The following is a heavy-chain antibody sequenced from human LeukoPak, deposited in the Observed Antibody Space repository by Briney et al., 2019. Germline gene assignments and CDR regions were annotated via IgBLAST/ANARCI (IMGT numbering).Heavy chain of an antibody. CDR1: GYTFTSYG. CDR2: ISAYNGNT. D-gene: IGHD2-2*01. Sequence: ASVKVSCKASGYTFTSYGISWVRQAPGQGLEWMGRISAYNGNTNYAQKLQGRVTMTTDTSTSTAYMELRSLRSDDTAVYYCARFPRRGLPYCSSTSCYAPVGDYYGMDVWGQGTTVTVSS. J-gene: IGHJ6*02. CDR3: ARFPRRGLPYCSSTSCYAPVGDYYGMDV. V-gene: IGHV1-18*01.